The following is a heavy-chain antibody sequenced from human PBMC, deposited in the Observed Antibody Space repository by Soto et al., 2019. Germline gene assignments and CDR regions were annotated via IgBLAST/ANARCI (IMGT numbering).Heavy chain of an antibody. CDR1: GFTFSSYS. V-gene: IGHV3-48*01. Sequence: EVQLVESGGGLVQPGGSLRLSCAASGFTFSSYSMNWVRQAPGKGLEWVSYISSSGSTRYYADSVKVRFTISRDNAKNSLYLQMNSLRAEDTAVYYCAREADPFDYWGQGTLVTFSS. CDR2: ISSSGSTR. CDR3: AREADPFDY. D-gene: IGHD6-19*01. J-gene: IGHJ4*02.